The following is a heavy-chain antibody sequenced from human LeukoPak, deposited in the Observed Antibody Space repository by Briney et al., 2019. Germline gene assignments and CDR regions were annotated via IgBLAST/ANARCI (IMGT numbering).Heavy chain of an antibody. Sequence: GGSLRLSCAASGFTFSSHGMSWVRQAPGKGLEWVSAINNRGGSTYYADSVKGRFTISRDNSKNTLYLQMNSLRAEDTAVYYCAKVGGRVRYFDWLLYFDYWGQGTLVTVSS. J-gene: IGHJ4*02. V-gene: IGHV3-23*01. CDR3: AKVGGRVRYFDWLLYFDY. CDR1: GFTFSSHG. CDR2: INNRGGST. D-gene: IGHD3-9*01.